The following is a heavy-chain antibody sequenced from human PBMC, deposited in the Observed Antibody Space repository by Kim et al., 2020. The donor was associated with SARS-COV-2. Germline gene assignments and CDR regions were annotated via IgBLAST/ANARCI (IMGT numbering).Heavy chain of an antibody. CDR3: ARDREGYSGGFDS. D-gene: IGHD5-12*01. J-gene: IGHJ4*02. Sequence: GGSLRLSCAASGFPFSNYYMSWIRQAPGKGLEWISYISPTSRSIYYADSVKGRFTVSRDNGKTSLFLQMNSLRAEDTAIYYCARDREGYSGGFDSWGQGTLVTVSS. CDR2: ISPTSRSI. V-gene: IGHV3-11*01. CDR1: GFPFSNYY.